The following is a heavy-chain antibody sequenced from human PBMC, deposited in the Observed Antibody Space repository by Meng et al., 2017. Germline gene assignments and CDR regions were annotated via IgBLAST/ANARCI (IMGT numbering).Heavy chain of an antibody. CDR3: ARGFLWFGEDVDY. J-gene: IGHJ4*02. CDR1: GFSFSSYG. CDR2: IWYDGSNK. V-gene: IGHV3-33*01. D-gene: IGHD3-10*01. Sequence: GLLAGAGGGVVHPVSSLRLSCSSSGFSFSSYGMHGVRQAPGKGLEWVAVIWYDGSNKYYADSVKGRFTISRDNSKNTLYLQMNSLRAEDTAVYYCARGFLWFGEDVDYWGQGTLVTVSS.